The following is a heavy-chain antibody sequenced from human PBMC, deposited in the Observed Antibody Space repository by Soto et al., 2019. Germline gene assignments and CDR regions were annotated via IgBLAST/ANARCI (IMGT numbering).Heavy chain of an antibody. Sequence: SETLSLSCAVYGGSFSGYYWSWIRQPPGKGLEWIGEINHSGSTNYNPSLKSRVTISVDTSKNQFSLKLSPVTAADTAVYYCASLRVDTMAMDVWGQGTTVTVSS. J-gene: IGHJ6*02. CDR2: INHSGST. V-gene: IGHV4-34*01. D-gene: IGHD5-12*01. CDR1: GGSFSGYY. CDR3: ASLRVDTMAMDV.